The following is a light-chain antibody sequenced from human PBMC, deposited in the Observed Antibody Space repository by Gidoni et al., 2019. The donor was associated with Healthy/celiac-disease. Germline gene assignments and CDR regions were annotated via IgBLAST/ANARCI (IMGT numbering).Light chain of an antibody. V-gene: IGKV3-15*01. J-gene: IGKJ1*01. CDR1: QSVSSN. CDR2: GAS. CDR3: QQYNNWWT. Sequence: EIVMTQSPATLSVSPGERATLSCRASQSVSSNLARYQQKPGQAPRLLIYGASTRATGIPARFSGSGSGTEFTLTISSLQSEDFAVYYCQQYNNWWTFSQGTKVEIK.